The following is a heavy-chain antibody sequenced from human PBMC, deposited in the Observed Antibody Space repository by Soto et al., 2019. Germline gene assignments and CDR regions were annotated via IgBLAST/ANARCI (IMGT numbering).Heavy chain of an antibody. V-gene: IGHV3-23*01. D-gene: IGHD6-19*01. CDR2: ISGSGGSS. J-gene: IGHJ1*01. CDR3: AKAEVAGTVEYFQH. Sequence: PGGSLRLSCAASGFTFSSYAMSWVRQAPGKGLEWVSAISGSGGSSYYADSVKGRFTISRDNSKNTLYLQMNSLRAEDTAVYYSAKAEVAGTVEYFQHWGQGTLVTVSS. CDR1: GFTFSSYA.